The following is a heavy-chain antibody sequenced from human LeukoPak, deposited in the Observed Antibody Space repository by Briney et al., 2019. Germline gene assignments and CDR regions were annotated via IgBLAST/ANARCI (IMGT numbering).Heavy chain of an antibody. V-gene: IGHV1-2*02. D-gene: IGHD1-26*01. J-gene: IGHJ4*02. CDR3: ARDGESSGSDDFDY. CDR2: INPNRGDT. CDR1: GYIFTDYY. Sequence: ASVTVSYMASGYIFTDYYKHWVRQAPGQGGEWMGWINPNRGDTNYAQRFQGRVTITRDTSIGTAYMELSRLRSDDTALYYCARDGESSGSDDFDYWGQGTQVTVSS.